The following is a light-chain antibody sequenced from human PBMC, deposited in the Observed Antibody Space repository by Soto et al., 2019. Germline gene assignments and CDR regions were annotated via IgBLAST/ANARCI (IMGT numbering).Light chain of an antibody. Sequence: QSVLTQPPSVSAAPGQEVTISCSGSSSNIAANSVSCYQHLPGTAPKLLIYDSDRRHSGTPARFSGSKSGTSATLGITGLQTGDEADYYCGAWDTSLTVYVFGSGTKVTVL. CDR2: DSD. CDR1: SSNIAANS. CDR3: GAWDTSLTVYV. J-gene: IGLJ1*01. V-gene: IGLV1-51*01.